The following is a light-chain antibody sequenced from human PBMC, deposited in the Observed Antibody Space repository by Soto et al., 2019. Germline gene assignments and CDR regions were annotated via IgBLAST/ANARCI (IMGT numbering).Light chain of an antibody. CDR1: SGHSSYA. V-gene: IGLV4-69*01. J-gene: IGLJ3*02. CDR2: LNSDGSH. CDR3: QTWGTGIWV. Sequence: QLVLTQSPSASASLGASVKLTCTLSSGHSSYAIAWHQQQPEKGPRYLMRLNSDGSHTKGDGIPDRFSGSSSGAERHLTIPGLPAEDEADYYCQTWGTGIWVFGGGTKLTVL.